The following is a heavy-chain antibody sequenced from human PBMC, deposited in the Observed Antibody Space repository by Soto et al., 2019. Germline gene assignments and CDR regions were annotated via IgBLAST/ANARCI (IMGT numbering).Heavy chain of an antibody. CDR1: GFTFSSFG. CDR3: AKERSIAATPPYFDY. CDR2: ASYDGSYK. D-gene: IGHD6-25*01. J-gene: IGHJ4*02. V-gene: IGHV3-30*18. Sequence: GGSLRLSCAASGFTFSSFGMHWVRQAPGKGLEWVAVASYDGSYKYYADSVKGRFTISRDNSKNTLYLQMNSLRAEDTAVYYCAKERSIAATPPYFDYWGQGTLVTVSS.